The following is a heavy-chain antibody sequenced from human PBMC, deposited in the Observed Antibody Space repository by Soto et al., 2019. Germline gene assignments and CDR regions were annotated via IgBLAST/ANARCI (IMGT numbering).Heavy chain of an antibody. J-gene: IGHJ6*02. CDR1: GYTFTDYY. CDR3: AKLAYYHYAMDV. Sequence: ASVKVSCKASGYTFTDYYLHWVRQAPGQGLQWMGWISPKSGDTKYAKNLQGRVTMTRDTSIGATYMELSSLTSDDTAVYYCAKLAYYHYAMDVWGQGTTVTVS. CDR2: ISPKSGDT. V-gene: IGHV1-2*02.